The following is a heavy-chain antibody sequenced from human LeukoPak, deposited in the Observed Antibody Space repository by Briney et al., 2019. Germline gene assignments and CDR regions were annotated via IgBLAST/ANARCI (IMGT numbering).Heavy chain of an antibody. D-gene: IGHD2-2*01. Sequence: SETLSLTCTVSGGSISNYYWSWIRQPPGKGLEWIGDIFYSGSTNYNPSLKSRVTISVDTSKNQFSLKLSSVTAADTAVYYCARDDVPPRTFDIWGQGTMVTVSS. CDR3: ARDDVPPRTFDI. V-gene: IGHV4-59*01. CDR1: GGSISNYY. CDR2: IFYSGST. J-gene: IGHJ3*02.